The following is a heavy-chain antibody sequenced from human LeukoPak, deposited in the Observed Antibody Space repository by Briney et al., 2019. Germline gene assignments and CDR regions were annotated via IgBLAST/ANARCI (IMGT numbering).Heavy chain of an antibody. CDR1: GGTFSSYA. J-gene: IGHJ6*04. CDR3: ARDYGDILTGIYYYYGMDV. V-gene: IGHV1-69*13. D-gene: IGHD3-9*01. Sequence: GASVKVSCKASGGTFSSYAISWVRQAPGQGLEWMGGIIPIFGTANYAQKFQGRVTITADESTSTAYMELSSLRSEDTAVYYCARDYGDILTGIYYYYGMDVWGKGTTVTVSS. CDR2: IIPIFGTA.